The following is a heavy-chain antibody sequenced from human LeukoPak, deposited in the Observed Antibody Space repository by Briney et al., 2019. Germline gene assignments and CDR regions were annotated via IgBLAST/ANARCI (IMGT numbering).Heavy chain of an antibody. CDR1: GFTFSSYG. Sequence: GRSLRLSCAASGFTFSSYGMHWVRQAPGKGLEWVAVISYDGSNKYYADSVKGRFTISRDNSKNTLYLQMNSLRAEDTAVYYCARDPTYCTNGVCYLFDYWGQGTLVTVSS. V-gene: IGHV3-30*03. J-gene: IGHJ4*02. D-gene: IGHD2-8*01. CDR3: ARDPTYCTNGVCYLFDY. CDR2: ISYDGSNK.